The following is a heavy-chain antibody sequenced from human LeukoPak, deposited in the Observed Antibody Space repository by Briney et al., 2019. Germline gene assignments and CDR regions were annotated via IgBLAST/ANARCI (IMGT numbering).Heavy chain of an antibody. D-gene: IGHD3-22*01. CDR3: ARGPYSYDSSGAFDI. CDR2: IYSSGST. CDR1: GGSISSGSYY. Sequence: SQTLSLTCTVSGGSISSGSYYWSWIRQPAGKGLEWIGRIYSSGSTNYNPSLKSRVTISLDTSKNQFSLKLSSVTAADTAVYYCARGPYSYDSSGAFDIWGQGTMVTVSS. J-gene: IGHJ3*02. V-gene: IGHV4-61*02.